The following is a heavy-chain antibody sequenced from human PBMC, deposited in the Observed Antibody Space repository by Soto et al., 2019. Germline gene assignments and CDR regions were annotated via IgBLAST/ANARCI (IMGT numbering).Heavy chain of an antibody. CDR2: MNPNSGNT. J-gene: IGHJ5*02. V-gene: IGHV1-8*01. D-gene: IGHD3-16*01. CDR3: ARLKQDYAVA. CDR1: GYTFTSYD. Sequence: QVQLVQSGAEVKKPGASVKVSCKASGYTFTSYDINWVRLATGQGLEWMGWMNPNSGNTAYAQKCQGRVTMTRNTSISTAYMEMSSLRTEDTAVYYCARLKQDYAVAWGQGTLVAVSS.